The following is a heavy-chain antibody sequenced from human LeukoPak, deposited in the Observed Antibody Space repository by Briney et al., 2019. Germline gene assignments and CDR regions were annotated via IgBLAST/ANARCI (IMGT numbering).Heavy chain of an antibody. CDR3: AREARGYSYRARYDIDY. V-gene: IGHV3-48*01. CDR2: ISTASSAL. CDR1: GFTFSEYT. D-gene: IGHD5-18*01. Sequence: GGSLRLSCAASGFTFSEYTMNWVRQAPGKGLEWLSYISTASSALDYADSVKGRFTISRDNAKNSLYLQMNSLRAADTAVYYCAREARGYSYRARYDIDYWGQGTLVTVSS. J-gene: IGHJ4*02.